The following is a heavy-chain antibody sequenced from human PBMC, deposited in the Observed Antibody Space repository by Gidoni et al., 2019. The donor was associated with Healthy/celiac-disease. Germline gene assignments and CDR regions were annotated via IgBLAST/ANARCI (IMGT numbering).Heavy chain of an antibody. CDR2: IDWDDDK. D-gene: IGHD1-1*01. J-gene: IGHJ3*02. Sequence: QVTLRESGPALVKPTQTLTLTCTFSGFSLSTSGMCVSWIRQPPGKALEWLALIDWDDDKYYSTSLKTRLTISKDTSKNQVFLTMTNMDPVDTATYYCARGTTGTTTGAFDIWGQGTMVTVSS. CDR3: ARGTTGTTTGAFDI. V-gene: IGHV2-70*01. CDR1: GFSLSTSGMC.